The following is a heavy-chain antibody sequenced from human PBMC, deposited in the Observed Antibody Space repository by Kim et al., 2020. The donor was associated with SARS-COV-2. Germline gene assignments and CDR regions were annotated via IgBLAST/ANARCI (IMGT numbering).Heavy chain of an antibody. Sequence: YNPSLKSRVTISVDTSKNQFSPKLSSVTAADTAVYYCARVGGTGSYSFDYWGQGTLVTVSS. CDR3: ARVGGTGSYSFDY. D-gene: IGHD1-26*01. V-gene: IGHV4-59*01. J-gene: IGHJ4*02.